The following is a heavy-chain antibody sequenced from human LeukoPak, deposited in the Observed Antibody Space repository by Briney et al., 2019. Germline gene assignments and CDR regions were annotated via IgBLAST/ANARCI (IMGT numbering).Heavy chain of an antibody. J-gene: IGHJ4*02. Sequence: GGSLRLSCTASGFTFSNYAMSWGRQAPGKGLEWVSAISGSGGSTYYADSVKGRFTISRDNSKNTLYLQMNSLRAEDTAVYYCTKGTIWLPFAYWGQGTLVTVSS. CDR1: GFTFSNYA. D-gene: IGHD5-18*01. V-gene: IGHV3-23*01. CDR3: TKGTIWLPFAY. CDR2: ISGSGGST.